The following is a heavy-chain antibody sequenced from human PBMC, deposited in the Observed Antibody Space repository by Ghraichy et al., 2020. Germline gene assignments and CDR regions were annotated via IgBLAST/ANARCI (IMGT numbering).Heavy chain of an antibody. J-gene: IGHJ4*02. CDR1: GGSFSGYY. Sequence: SETLSLTCAVYGGSFSGYYWSWIRQPPGKGLEWIGEINHSGSTNYNPSLKSRVTISVDTSKNQFSRKLSSVTAADTAVYYCASAVLGYYFDYWGQGTLVTVSS. V-gene: IGHV4-34*01. CDR2: INHSGST. D-gene: IGHD3-22*01. CDR3: ASAVLGYYFDY.